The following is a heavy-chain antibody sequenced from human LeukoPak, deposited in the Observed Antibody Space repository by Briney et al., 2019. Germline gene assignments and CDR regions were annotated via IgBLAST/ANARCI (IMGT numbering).Heavy chain of an antibody. CDR2: LSGDHDYV. CDR3: AKEVLDYEIPYWYFGL. J-gene: IGHJ2*01. V-gene: IGHV3-23*01. CDR1: GITFSTYT. Sequence: GGSLRLSCVASGITFSTYTMSWVRQAPGKGLEWISALSGDHDYVYYADSVKGRFTISRDNSENTLYLQMNSLRAGDTAVYYCAKEVLDYEIPYWYFGLWGRGTLVTVSS. D-gene: IGHD4-17*01.